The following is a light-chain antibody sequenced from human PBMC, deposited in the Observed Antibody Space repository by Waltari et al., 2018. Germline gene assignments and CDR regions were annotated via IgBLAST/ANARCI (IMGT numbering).Light chain of an antibody. J-gene: IGKJ4*01. CDR3: QQYNSYPLT. Sequence: DVQLTQSPSSLSASVGDRVTITCRTRDSISTYLNWYQHKPGRAPKLLIYATSSLQSGVPSRFSGSGSGTEFTLTITSLQPEDFASYYCQQYNSYPLTFGGGTKVEIK. CDR2: ATS. V-gene: IGKV1-39*01. CDR1: DSISTY.